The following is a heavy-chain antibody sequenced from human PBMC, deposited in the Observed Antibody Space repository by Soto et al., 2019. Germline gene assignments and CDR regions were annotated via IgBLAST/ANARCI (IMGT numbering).Heavy chain of an antibody. V-gene: IGHV1-2*02. CDR3: ARGSQYSSSSVDS. CDR1: GYTFTGYF. J-gene: IGHJ4*02. CDR2: INPNSGGT. Sequence: ASVKVSCKASGYTFTGYFIHWVRQAPGQGLEWMGWINPNSGGTNYAQKFQGRVTMTRDTSISTSYMELSSLRSDDTAVYYCARGSQYSSSSVDSWGQGTLVTVSS. D-gene: IGHD6-6*01.